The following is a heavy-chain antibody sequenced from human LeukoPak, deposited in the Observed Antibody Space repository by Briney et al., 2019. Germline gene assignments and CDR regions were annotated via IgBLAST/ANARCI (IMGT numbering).Heavy chain of an antibody. CDR3: ARADSSSSRLDC. D-gene: IGHD6-6*01. Sequence: KAGGSLRLSCAASGFTFSSYSMNWVRQAPGKGLEWVLSINSKSRYIYYADSLKGRFTISRDNGKNSVYLQMNSLRAEDTAVYFCARADSSSSRLDCWGQGTLVTVSS. CDR2: INSKSRYI. CDR1: GFTFSSYS. J-gene: IGHJ4*02. V-gene: IGHV3-21*01.